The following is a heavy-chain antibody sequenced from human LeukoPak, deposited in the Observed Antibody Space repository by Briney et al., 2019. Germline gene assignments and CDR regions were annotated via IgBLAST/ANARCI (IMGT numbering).Heavy chain of an antibody. J-gene: IGHJ4*02. Sequence: SQTLSLTCAISGDSVSSNSAAWNWIRQSPSRGLEWLGRTYYRSKWYNDYAVSVKSRITINPDTSKNQFSLQLNSVTPEDTAVYYCARAPGRGGVPLYYFDYWGQGTLVTVSS. D-gene: IGHD3-10*01. CDR2: TYYRSKWYN. V-gene: IGHV6-1*01. CDR3: ARAPGRGGVPLYYFDY. CDR1: GDSVSSNSAA.